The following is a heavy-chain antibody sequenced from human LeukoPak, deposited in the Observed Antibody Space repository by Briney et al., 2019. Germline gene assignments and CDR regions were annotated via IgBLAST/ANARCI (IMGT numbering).Heavy chain of an antibody. Sequence: GGSLRLSCAASGFTFSSYAMHWVRQAPGKGLEWVAIMAYDGSVKYYAESVKGRFTISTDNSKNTLYLQMNSLRAEDTAVYYCARDPGRRPPTILDYWGQGTLVTVSS. J-gene: IGHJ4*02. V-gene: IGHV3-30*04. CDR3: ARDPGRRPPTILDY. CDR2: MAYDGSVK. D-gene: IGHD1-14*01. CDR1: GFTFSSYA.